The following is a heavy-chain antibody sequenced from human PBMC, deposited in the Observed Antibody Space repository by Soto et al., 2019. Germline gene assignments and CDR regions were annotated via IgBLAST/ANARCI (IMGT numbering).Heavy chain of an antibody. D-gene: IGHD3-10*01. Sequence: GGSLRLSCAASGFTFSRHAIHWVRQAPGKGLEWVAVISRDGSNKYYVDSVKGRFTISRDNSKNTLYLQMNSLRDEDTAVYYCARSRNSAVADSFDFWGQGTLVTVSS. J-gene: IGHJ4*02. CDR3: ARSRNSAVADSFDF. V-gene: IGHV3-30*04. CDR2: ISRDGSNK. CDR1: GFTFSRHA.